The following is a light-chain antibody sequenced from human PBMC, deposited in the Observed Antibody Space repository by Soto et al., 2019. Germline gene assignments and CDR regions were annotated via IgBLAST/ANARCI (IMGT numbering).Light chain of an antibody. J-gene: IGLJ1*01. Sequence: QSVLTQPASVSGSPGQSIAISCTGTSSDVGAYDYVSWYQQHPDKAPKLMIYEVSNRPSGVSNRFSGSKSVNTATLTISGLQAEDEADYYCSSHTRYNPRVFVTGTKVTVL. V-gene: IGLV2-14*03. CDR2: EVS. CDR1: SSDVGAYDY. CDR3: SSHTRYNPRV.